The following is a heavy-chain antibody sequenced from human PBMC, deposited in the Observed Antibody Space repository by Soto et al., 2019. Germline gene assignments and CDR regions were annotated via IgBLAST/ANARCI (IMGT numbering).Heavy chain of an antibody. Sequence: EVQLLESGGGLVQPGGSLRLSCAASRFSFSSYAMVWVRQAPGTGLEWVSVISARGGSSYFADSVQGRFTTSRDNSKNVLSLEMRSPRAEDMATYFCAKRYTEYSGSVENRGQGTLVLVSS. CDR2: ISARGGSS. CDR1: RFSFSSYA. V-gene: IGHV3-23*01. J-gene: IGHJ4*02. D-gene: IGHD5-12*01. CDR3: AKRYTEYSGSVEN.